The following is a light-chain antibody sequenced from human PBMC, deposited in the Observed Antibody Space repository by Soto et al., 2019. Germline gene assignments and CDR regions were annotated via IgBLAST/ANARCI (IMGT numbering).Light chain of an antibody. Sequence: EIVLTQSPGTLSLSPGERATILSRASQRVSSTYLAWYQQKPGQSPRLLIYAASSRATGIPDRFSGGGSGTDFTLTISRLEPEDFAVYYCQQYGNSLWTFGQGTKVDIK. CDR1: QRVSSTY. CDR3: QQYGNSLWT. CDR2: AAS. J-gene: IGKJ1*01. V-gene: IGKV3-20*01.